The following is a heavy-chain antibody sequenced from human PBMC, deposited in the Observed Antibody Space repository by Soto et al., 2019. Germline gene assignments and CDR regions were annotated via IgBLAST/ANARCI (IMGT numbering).Heavy chain of an antibody. CDR3: ARDRTYDTLTGYYTPPQFDY. J-gene: IGHJ4*02. D-gene: IGHD3-9*01. CDR2: ISSSSSYI. CDR1: GFTFSSYS. V-gene: IGHV3-21*01. Sequence: GGSLRLSCAASGFTFSSYSMNWVRQAPGKGLEWVSSISSSSSYIYYADSVKGRFTISRDNAKNSLFLQMKSLRAEDTAVYYCARDRTYDTLTGYYTPPQFDYWGQGTLVTVSS.